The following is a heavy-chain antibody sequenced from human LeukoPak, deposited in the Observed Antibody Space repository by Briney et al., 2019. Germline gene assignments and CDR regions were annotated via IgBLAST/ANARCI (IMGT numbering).Heavy chain of an antibody. CDR2: ISGSGVST. J-gene: IGHJ5*02. D-gene: IGHD2-2*01. CDR3: AKNKGVPAALPFDP. Sequence: GGSLRLSCAASGFTFSNYAMSWVRQAPGKGLEWVSTISGSGVSTYYADSVTGRFTISRDNSKNTLYLQMNSLRAEDTAVYYCAKNKGVPAALPFDPWGQGTLVTVS. V-gene: IGHV3-23*01. CDR1: GFTFSNYA.